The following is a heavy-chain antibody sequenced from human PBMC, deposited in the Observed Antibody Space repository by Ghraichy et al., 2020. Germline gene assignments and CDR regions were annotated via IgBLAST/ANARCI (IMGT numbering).Heavy chain of an antibody. CDR1: GFTFSDYT. D-gene: IGHD7-27*01. J-gene: IGHJ4*02. CDR3: ARDLNWVFDY. CDR2: IRSTTNDM. V-gene: IGHV3-21*05. Sequence: LSLTCAASGFTFSDYTLNWVRQAPGKGLEWVSNIRSTTNDMYYADSVNGRFTISRDNAKESLYLEMNSLRAEDTGVYYCARDLNWVFDYWGQGTLVTVSS.